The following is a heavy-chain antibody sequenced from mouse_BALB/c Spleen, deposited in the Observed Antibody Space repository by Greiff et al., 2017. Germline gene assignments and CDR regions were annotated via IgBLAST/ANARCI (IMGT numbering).Heavy chain of an antibody. V-gene: IGHV5-17*02. CDR2: ISSGSSTI. Sequence: EVQRVESGGGLVQPGGSRKLSCAASGFTFSSFGMHWVRQAPEKGLEWVAYISSGSSTIYYADTVKGRFTISRDNPKNTLFLQMTSLRSEDTAMYYCARFDGYPYYYAMDYWGQGTSVTVSS. CDR3: ARFDGYPYYYAMDY. CDR1: GFTFSSFG. J-gene: IGHJ4*01. D-gene: IGHD2-3*01.